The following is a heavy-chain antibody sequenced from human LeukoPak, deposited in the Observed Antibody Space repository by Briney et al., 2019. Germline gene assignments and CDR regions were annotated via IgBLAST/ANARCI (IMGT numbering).Heavy chain of an antibody. CDR3: AKDSSNRGIVGALTIDY. V-gene: IGHV3-23*01. Sequence: GGSLRLSCAASGFTFSSYAMSWVRQAPGKGLEWVSAISGSGGSTYYADSVKGRFTISRDNSKNTLYLQMNSLRAEDTAVYYCAKDSSNRGIVGALTIDYWGQGTLVTVSP. CDR1: GFTFSSYA. J-gene: IGHJ4*02. D-gene: IGHD1-26*01. CDR2: ISGSGGST.